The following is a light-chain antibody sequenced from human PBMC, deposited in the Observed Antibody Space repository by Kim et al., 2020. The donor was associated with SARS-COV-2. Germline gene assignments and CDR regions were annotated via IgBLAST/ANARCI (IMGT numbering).Light chain of an antibody. CDR1: QGISSY. Sequence: SVGDRVTITCRASQGISSYLNWYQQKPGKAPKLLIYATSSLQSGVPSRFSGSGSRSGTDFTLTISSLQPEDFATYYCQQSYSTLGSFGQGTKLEI. J-gene: IGKJ2*03. V-gene: IGKV1-39*01. CDR3: QQSYSTLGS. CDR2: ATS.